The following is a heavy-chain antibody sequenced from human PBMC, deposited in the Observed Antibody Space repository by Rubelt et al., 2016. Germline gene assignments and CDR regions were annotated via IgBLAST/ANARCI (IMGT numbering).Heavy chain of an antibody. Sequence: GLVKPSQTLSLTCTVSGGSISSGGYYWSWIRQHPGKGLEWIGYIYYSGSTYYNPSLKSRVTISVDTSKNQFSLKLSSVTAADTAVYYCARGSETLPGIAVAGLDYWGQGTLVTVSS. J-gene: IGHJ4*02. D-gene: IGHD6-19*01. V-gene: IGHV4-31*03. CDR3: ARGSETLPGIAVAGLDY. CDR2: IYYSGST. CDR1: GGSISSGGYY.